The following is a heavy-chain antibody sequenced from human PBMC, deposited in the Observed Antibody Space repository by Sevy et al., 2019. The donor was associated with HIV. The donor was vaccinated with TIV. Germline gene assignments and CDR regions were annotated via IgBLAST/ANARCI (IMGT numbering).Heavy chain of an antibody. Sequence: ASVKVSCKASGNTFTSYDMNWVRQATGQGLEWMGWMNPNSGNTGYAQKFQGRVTMTRNTSISTAYMELSSLRSEDTAVYYCARGSYDSSGYHEYFQHWGQCTLFTVSS. CDR2: MNPNSGNT. V-gene: IGHV1-8*01. D-gene: IGHD3-22*01. CDR1: GNTFTSYD. J-gene: IGHJ1*01. CDR3: ARGSYDSSGYHEYFQH.